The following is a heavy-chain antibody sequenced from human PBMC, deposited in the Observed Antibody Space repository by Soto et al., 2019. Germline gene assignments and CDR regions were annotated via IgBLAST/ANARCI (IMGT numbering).Heavy chain of an antibody. D-gene: IGHD3-9*01. Sequence: KPSETLSLTCDVCGGSISSGCFSWSWIRQSPGKGLEWIGHIYHIGSTYYSPSLKSRATISEDRATNQISLKLTSVSAADTAVYYCARGRDDILTGHYQPSMDVWGQVTTVAVCS. CDR1: GGSISSGCFS. J-gene: IGHJ6*02. CDR2: IYHIGST. V-gene: IGHV4-30-2*06. CDR3: ARGRDDILTGHYQPSMDV.